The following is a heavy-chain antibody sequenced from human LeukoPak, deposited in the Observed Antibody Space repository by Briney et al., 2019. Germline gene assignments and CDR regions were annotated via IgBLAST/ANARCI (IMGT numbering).Heavy chain of an antibody. D-gene: IGHD3-10*01. V-gene: IGHV3-21*01. CDR2: ISSSSSYI. CDR1: GFTFSSYS. CDR3: ARNYGSGSYGDY. Sequence: GGSLRLSCAASGFTFSSYSMNWVRQAPGKGLEWDSSISSSSSYIYYADSVKGRFTISRDNAKNSLYLQMNSLRAEDTAVYYCARNYGSGSYGDYWGQGTLVTVSS. J-gene: IGHJ4*02.